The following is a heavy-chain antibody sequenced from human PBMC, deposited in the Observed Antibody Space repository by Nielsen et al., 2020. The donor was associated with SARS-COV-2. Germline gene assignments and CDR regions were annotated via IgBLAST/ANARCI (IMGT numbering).Heavy chain of an antibody. CDR1: GGSISSSSYY. CDR2: IYYSGST. CDR3: ARLTRDYDFWSGYYTDYGMDV. Sequence: SETLSLTCTVSGGSISSSSYYWGWIRQPPGKGLEWIGSIYYSGSTYYNPSLKSRVTISVDTSKNQFSLKLSSVTAADTAVYYCARLTRDYDFWSGYYTDYGMDVWDQGTTVTVSS. V-gene: IGHV4-39*01. D-gene: IGHD3-3*01. J-gene: IGHJ6*02.